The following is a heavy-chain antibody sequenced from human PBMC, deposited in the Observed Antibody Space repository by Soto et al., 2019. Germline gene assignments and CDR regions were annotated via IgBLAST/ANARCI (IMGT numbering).Heavy chain of an antibody. V-gene: IGHV3-21*01. D-gene: IGHD6-13*01. CDR2: ISSSGSFI. CDR3: AREPQGIAAALDY. J-gene: IGHJ4*02. CDR1: GFTFRTYG. Sequence: GGSLRLSCAASGFTFRTYGMNWVRRAPGGGLEWVASISSSGSFIYYADSVKGRFTISRDDAEKSLYLQMNSLRAEDTALYYCAREPQGIAAALDYWGQGTLVTVSS.